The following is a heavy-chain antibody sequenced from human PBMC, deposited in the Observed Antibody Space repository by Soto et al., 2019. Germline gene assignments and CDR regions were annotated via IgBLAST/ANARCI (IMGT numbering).Heavy chain of an antibody. Sequence: GSLRLSCAASGFTFSSYEMNWVRQAPGKGLEWVSYISSSGSTIYYADSVKGRFTISRDNAKNSLYLQMNSLRAEDTAVYYCAGYDYYYYGMDVWGQGTTVTVSS. V-gene: IGHV3-48*03. CDR1: GFTFSSYE. CDR3: AGYDYYYYGMDV. J-gene: IGHJ6*02. CDR2: ISSSGSTI. D-gene: IGHD5-12*01.